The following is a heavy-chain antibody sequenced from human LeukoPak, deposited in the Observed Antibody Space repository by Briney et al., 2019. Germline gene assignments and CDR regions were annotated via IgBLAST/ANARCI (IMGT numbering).Heavy chain of an antibody. Sequence: ESGPALVKPTQTLTLTCTFSGFSLSTSGMRVSWIRQPPGKALEWLARIDWDEDKFYSTSLKTRLTISKDTSKNQVVLTMANMDPVDTATYYCARILEGRYFDCWGQGTLVTVSS. D-gene: IGHD5-24*01. CDR3: ARILEGRYFDC. V-gene: IGHV2-70*04. J-gene: IGHJ4*02. CDR2: IDWDEDK. CDR1: GFSLSTSGMR.